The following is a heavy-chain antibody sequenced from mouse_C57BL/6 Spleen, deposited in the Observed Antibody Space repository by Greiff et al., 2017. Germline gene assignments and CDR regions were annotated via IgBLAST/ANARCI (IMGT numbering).Heavy chain of an antibody. Sequence: VQLQQSGAELVKPGASVKLSCTASGFNIKDYYMHWVKQRTEQGLEWIGRIDPEDGENKYAPKFPGKGTITADTSSYTAYLQLSSLTSEDTAVYYCARSGGNYGAMDYWGQGTSVTVSS. V-gene: IGHV14-2*01. CDR1: GFNIKDYY. CDR2: IDPEDGEN. J-gene: IGHJ4*01. D-gene: IGHD2-1*01. CDR3: ARSGGNYGAMDY.